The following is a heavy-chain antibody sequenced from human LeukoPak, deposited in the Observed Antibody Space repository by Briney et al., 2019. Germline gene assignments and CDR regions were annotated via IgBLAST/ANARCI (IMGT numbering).Heavy chain of an antibody. D-gene: IGHD3-9*01. Sequence: PSQTLSLTCTVSGGSISSGSYYWSWIRQPAGKGLEWIGRIYTSGSTNYNPSLKSRVTISVDTSKNQFSLKLSSVTAADTAVYYCARLYDTDAFDIWGQGTMVTVSS. CDR3: ARLYDTDAFDI. CDR1: GGSISSGSYY. J-gene: IGHJ3*02. V-gene: IGHV4-61*02. CDR2: IYTSGST.